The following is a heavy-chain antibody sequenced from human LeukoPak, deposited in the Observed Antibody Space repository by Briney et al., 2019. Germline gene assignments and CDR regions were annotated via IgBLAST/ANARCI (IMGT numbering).Heavy chain of an antibody. Sequence: XXSCKASGGTFSSYTISWVRQAPGQGLEWMGRIIPILGIAKYAQKFQGRVTITADKYTSTAYMELSSLRSEDTAVYYCASGVYSYGYVLDYWGQGTLVTVSS. D-gene: IGHD5-18*01. CDR3: ASGVYSYGYVLDY. CDR1: GGTFSSYT. V-gene: IGHV1-69*02. J-gene: IGHJ4*02. CDR2: IIPILGIA.